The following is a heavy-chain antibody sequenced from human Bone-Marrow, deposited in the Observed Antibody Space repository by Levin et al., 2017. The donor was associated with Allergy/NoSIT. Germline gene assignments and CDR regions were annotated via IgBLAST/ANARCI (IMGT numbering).Heavy chain of an antibody. CDR1: GFTFSRYN. Sequence: GGSLRLSCAASGFTFSRYNMNWVRQAPGKGLEWVSSISFSSSYIYYVDSVKGRFTISRDNAKSSLYLQMDSLRAEDTAVYYCARDSSGWLYGMDVWGQGTTVTVSS. CDR3: ARDSSGWLYGMDV. D-gene: IGHD6-19*01. J-gene: IGHJ6*02. CDR2: ISFSSSYI. V-gene: IGHV3-21*01.